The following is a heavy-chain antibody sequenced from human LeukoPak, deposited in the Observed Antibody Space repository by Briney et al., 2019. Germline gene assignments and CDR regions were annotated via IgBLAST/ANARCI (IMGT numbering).Heavy chain of an antibody. CDR1: GYIFTSYW. V-gene: IGHV5-51*01. J-gene: IGHJ3*02. CDR3: ARQRSSSWYPAFDI. D-gene: IGHD6-13*01. Sequence: LGESPKISCKTSGYIFTSYWIGWVRQMPGKGLEWMGNIFPGDSDTRYSPSFQGQVTISADKSISTANLQWTSLKASDTAMYYCARQRSSSWYPAFDIWGQGTMVTVSS. CDR2: IFPGDSDT.